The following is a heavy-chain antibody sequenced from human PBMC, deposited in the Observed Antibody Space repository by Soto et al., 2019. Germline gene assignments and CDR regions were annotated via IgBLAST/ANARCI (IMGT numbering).Heavy chain of an antibody. CDR1: GYSFTSYW. Sequence: ESLKICCKGSGYSFTSYWIGWVLQMPGKGLEWMGIIYPGDSDTRYSPSFQGQVTISADKSISTAYLQWSSLKASDTAMYYCARRGYDYVTHYYGMDVWGQGTTVTVSS. J-gene: IGHJ6*02. CDR3: ARRGYDYVTHYYGMDV. V-gene: IGHV5-51*01. D-gene: IGHD5-12*01. CDR2: IYPGDSDT.